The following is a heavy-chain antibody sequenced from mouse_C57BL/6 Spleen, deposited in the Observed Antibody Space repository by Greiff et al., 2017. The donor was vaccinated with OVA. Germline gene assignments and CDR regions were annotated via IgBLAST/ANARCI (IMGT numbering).Heavy chain of an antibody. J-gene: IGHJ3*01. Sequence: EVKLVESGTVLARPGASVKMSCKTSGYTFTSYWMHWVKQRPGQGLEWIGAIYPGNSDPSYNQKFKGKAKLTAVTSASTAYMELSSLTNEDSAVYYCTRFLHYYGSSYEGFAYWGQGTLVTVSA. D-gene: IGHD1-1*01. CDR2: IYPGNSDP. CDR1: GYTFTSYW. V-gene: IGHV1-5*01. CDR3: TRFLHYYGSSYEGFAY.